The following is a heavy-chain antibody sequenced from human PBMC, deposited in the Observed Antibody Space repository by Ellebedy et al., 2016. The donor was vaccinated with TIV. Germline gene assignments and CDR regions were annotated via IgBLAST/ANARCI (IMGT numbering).Heavy chain of an antibody. CDR1: GFTFSSYG. V-gene: IGHV3-30*03. CDR3: ARGDSSSWYLGGDY. CDR2: ISYDGSNK. J-gene: IGHJ4*02. Sequence: GESLKISXAASGFTFSSYGMHWVRQAPGKGLEWVAVISYDGSNKYYADSVKGRFTISRDNSKNTLYLQMNSLRAEDTAVYYCARGDSSSWYLGGDYWGQGTLVTVSS. D-gene: IGHD6-13*01.